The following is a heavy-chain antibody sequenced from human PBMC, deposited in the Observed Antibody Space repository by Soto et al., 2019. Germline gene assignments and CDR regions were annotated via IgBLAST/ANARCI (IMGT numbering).Heavy chain of an antibody. V-gene: IGHV1-3*01. CDR3: ARSIVVVTALDY. Sequence: XVKVSCKASGYTFTIYAMHWVRQAPGQRLDWMRGIXAGNGXTKYSQTFQGXXTITRATXXSTASMDLRSLRSQDTAVYYCARSIVVVTALDYWGQGTLVTVYS. CDR2: IXAGNGXT. J-gene: IGHJ4*02. D-gene: IGHD2-21*02. CDR1: GYTFTIYA.